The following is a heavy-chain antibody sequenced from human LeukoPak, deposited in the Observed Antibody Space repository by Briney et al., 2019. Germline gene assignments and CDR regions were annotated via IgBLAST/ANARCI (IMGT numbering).Heavy chain of an antibody. CDR2: IKQDGSEK. V-gene: IGHV3-7*01. Sequence: PGGSLRLSCAASGFTFSSYAMHWVRQAPGKGLEWVANIKQDGSEKNYVDSVKGRFTISRENAKDSLYLQMNSLRADDTAVYYCARELSNDFWSGPGFDYWGQGTLVTVSS. J-gene: IGHJ4*02. CDR3: ARELSNDFWSGPGFDY. D-gene: IGHD3-3*01. CDR1: GFTFSSYA.